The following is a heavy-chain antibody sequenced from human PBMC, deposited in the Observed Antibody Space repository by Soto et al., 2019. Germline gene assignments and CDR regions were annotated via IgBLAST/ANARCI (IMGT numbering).Heavy chain of an antibody. CDR2: IRSKANSYAT. Sequence: EVQLVESGGGLVQPGGSLKLSCAASGFTFSGSAMHWVRQASGKGLEWVGRIRSKANSYATAYAASVKGRFTISRDDSKNTANLQMNRLITEDTAVYYCTRHYGEAYCGGDCFDYWGQGTLVTVSS. D-gene: IGHD2-21*01. CDR1: GFTFSGSA. CDR3: TRHYGEAYCGGDCFDY. V-gene: IGHV3-73*02. J-gene: IGHJ4*02.